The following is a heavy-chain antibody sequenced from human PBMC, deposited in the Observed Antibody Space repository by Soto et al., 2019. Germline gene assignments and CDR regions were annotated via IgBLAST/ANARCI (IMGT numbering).Heavy chain of an antibody. V-gene: IGHV4-4*07. Sequence: PSETLSLTCTVSGGSISNYYWSWIRQPAGKGLEWIGRIYTSGNTNYNPSLKGRVTMSVDMSKNQFSLKLSSVAAADTAVYYCARDDPGDNGSAFDPWGQGTLVTVSS. CDR1: GGSISNYY. CDR3: ARDDPGDNGSAFDP. CDR2: IYTSGNT. D-gene: IGHD4-17*01. J-gene: IGHJ5*02.